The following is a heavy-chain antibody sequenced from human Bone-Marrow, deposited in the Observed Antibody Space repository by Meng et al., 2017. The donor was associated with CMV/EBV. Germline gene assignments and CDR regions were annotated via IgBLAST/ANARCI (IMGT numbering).Heavy chain of an antibody. D-gene: IGHD5-18*01. CDR2: IYYSGST. CDR1: GGSISTYY. J-gene: IGHJ4*02. CDR3: ASGYSFGKFDY. Sequence: SETLSLTCTVSGGSISTYYWNWIRQPPGKGLEWIGYIYYSGSTNYNPSLKSRVTMSVDTSKNQFSLRLSSVTAADTAVYYCASGYSFGKFDYWGQGTLVTCYS. V-gene: IGHV4-59*01.